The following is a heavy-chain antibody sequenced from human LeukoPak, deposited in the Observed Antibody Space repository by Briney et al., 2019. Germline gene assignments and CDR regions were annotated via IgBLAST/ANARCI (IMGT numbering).Heavy chain of an antibody. D-gene: IGHD3-16*02. CDR3: AKPGGELSVDY. CDR2: ISGSGGST. Sequence: GGSLRLSCAASGFTITTYSMNWIRQAPGKGLEWVSAISGSGGSTYYADSVKGRITISRDNSKNTLYLQMNSLRAEDTAVYYCAKPGGELSVDYWGQGTLVTVSS. J-gene: IGHJ4*02. CDR1: GFTITTYS. V-gene: IGHV3-23*01.